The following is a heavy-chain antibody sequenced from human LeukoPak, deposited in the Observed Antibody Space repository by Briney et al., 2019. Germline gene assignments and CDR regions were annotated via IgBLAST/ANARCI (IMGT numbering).Heavy chain of an antibody. V-gene: IGHV3-7*01. J-gene: IGHJ5*02. CDR2: IKQDGSEK. CDR1: GFTFNSYW. CDR3: AREITILGWS. D-gene: IGHD3-3*01. Sequence: PGGSLRLSCAASGFTFNSYWMSWVRQAPGKGLEWVANIKQDGSEKYYVDSVKGRFTISRDNAKNSLYLQMNRLRAEDTAVHYCAREITILGWSWGQGTLVTVSS.